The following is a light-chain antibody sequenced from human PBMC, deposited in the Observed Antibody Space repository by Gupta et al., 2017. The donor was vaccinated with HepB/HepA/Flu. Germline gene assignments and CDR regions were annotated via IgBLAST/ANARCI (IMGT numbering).Light chain of an antibody. V-gene: IGKV1-27*01. Sequence: DIQMTQSPFSLSASVGDTVTIACRASQGISNFLAWYQQKPGKVPQLLIFAASTLQSGVPSRFSGSGSGTDFTLTISSLQPEDVASYYCQSYYSVPPTFGQGTKLEIK. CDR3: QSYYSVPPT. J-gene: IGKJ2*01. CDR2: AAS. CDR1: QGISNF.